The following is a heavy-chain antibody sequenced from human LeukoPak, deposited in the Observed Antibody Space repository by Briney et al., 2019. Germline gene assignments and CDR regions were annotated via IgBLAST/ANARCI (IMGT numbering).Heavy chain of an antibody. CDR3: AKDRGGGGSSGWYSAFDI. CDR2: ITWNSGSI. CDR1: GFTFDDYA. J-gene: IGHJ3*02. Sequence: GRSLRLSCAASGFTFDDYAMPWVRQAPGKGLEWVSGITWNSGSIGYADSVKGRFTISRDNAKNSLYLQMNSLRAEDTALYYCAKDRGGGGSSGWYSAFDIWGQGTMVTVSS. D-gene: IGHD6-19*01. V-gene: IGHV3-9*01.